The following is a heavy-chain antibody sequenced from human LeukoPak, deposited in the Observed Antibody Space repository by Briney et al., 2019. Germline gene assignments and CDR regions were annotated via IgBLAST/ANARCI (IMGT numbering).Heavy chain of an antibody. V-gene: IGHV1-8*01. D-gene: IGHD3-3*01. J-gene: IGHJ1*01. CDR2: MNTNSGNT. Sequence: GASVKVSCKASGYPFTSYNVNWVRQATGQGLEWMGWMNTNSGNTGYSQSFQGRVTMTRDTSISTAYMELSSLMSEDTAVYYCARGLPKAVFGMVIEDWGQGTLVTVSS. CDR1: GYPFTSYN. CDR3: ARGLPKAVFGMVIED.